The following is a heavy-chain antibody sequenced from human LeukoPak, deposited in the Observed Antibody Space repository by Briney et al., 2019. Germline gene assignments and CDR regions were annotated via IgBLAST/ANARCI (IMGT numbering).Heavy chain of an antibody. CDR3: ARDRWDYCSSTSCYVYYYYGMDV. CDR2: IKQDGSEK. V-gene: IGHV3-7*01. D-gene: IGHD2-2*01. CDR1: GFTFSSYA. J-gene: IGHJ6*02. Sequence: PGGSLRLSCAASGFTFSSYAMSWVRQAPGKGLEWVANIKQDGSEKYYVDSVKGRFTISRDNAKNSLYLQMNSLRAEDTAVYYCARDRWDYCSSTSCYVYYYYGMDVWGQGTTVTVSS.